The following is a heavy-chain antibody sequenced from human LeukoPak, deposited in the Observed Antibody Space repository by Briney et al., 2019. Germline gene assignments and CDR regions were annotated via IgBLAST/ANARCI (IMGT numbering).Heavy chain of an antibody. J-gene: IGHJ4*02. V-gene: IGHV4-59*01. Sequence: SSETLSLTCTVSGGSISSYYWSWIRQPPGKGLEWIGYIYYSGSTNYNPSLKSRVTISVDTSKNQFSLKLSSVTAADTAVYYCARALYYYDSSGYYDYWGQGTQVTVSS. D-gene: IGHD3-22*01. CDR2: IYYSGST. CDR1: GGSISSYY. CDR3: ARALYYYDSSGYYDY.